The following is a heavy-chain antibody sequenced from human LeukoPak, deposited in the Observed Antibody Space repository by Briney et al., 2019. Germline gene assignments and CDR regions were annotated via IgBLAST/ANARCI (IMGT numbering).Heavy chain of an antibody. Sequence: GASVKVSCKASGYTFTGYYMHWVRQAPGQGLEWMGWINPNSGGTNYAQKFQGRVTMTRDTSISTAYMELSRLRSDDTAVYYCARDGNDFWSGYYKYYYMDVWGKGTTVTVSS. V-gene: IGHV1-2*02. CDR1: GYTFTGYY. D-gene: IGHD3-3*01. CDR3: ARDGNDFWSGYYKYYYMDV. J-gene: IGHJ6*03. CDR2: INPNSGGT.